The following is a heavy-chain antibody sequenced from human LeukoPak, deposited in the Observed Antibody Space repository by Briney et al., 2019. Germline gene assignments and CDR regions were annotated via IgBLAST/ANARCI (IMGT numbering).Heavy chain of an antibody. J-gene: IGHJ3*02. CDR3: AREEGTSPYAFDI. V-gene: IGHV1-69*04. CDR1: GGTFSRNA. D-gene: IGHD1-14*01. CDR2: FIPILGIT. Sequence: SVKVSCKASGGTFSRNAISWVRQAPGQGLEWMGRFIPILGITNDAQKFQGRVTITADKSTSTAYMELSSLRSEDTAVYYCAREEGTSPYAFDIWGQGTMVTVSS.